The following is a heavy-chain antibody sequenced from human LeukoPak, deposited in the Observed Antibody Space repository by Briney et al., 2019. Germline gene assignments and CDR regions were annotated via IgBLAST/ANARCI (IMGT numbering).Heavy chain of an antibody. V-gene: IGHV3-11*01. Sequence: TPGGSLRLSCAASGFTFSDYYMSWIRQPPGKGLEWVSYISSSGTTIYYADSVRGRFTVSRDNAKNSLYLQMDSPSAEDTAVYYCASLRGVNRWGQGTLVTVSS. CDR3: ASLRGVNR. J-gene: IGHJ4*02. D-gene: IGHD3-10*01. CDR1: GFTFSDYY. CDR2: ISSSGTTI.